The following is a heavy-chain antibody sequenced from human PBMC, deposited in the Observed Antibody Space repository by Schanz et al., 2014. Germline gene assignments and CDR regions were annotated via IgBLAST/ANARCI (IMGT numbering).Heavy chain of an antibody. CDR2: IYHTGST. CDR1: GGSFSGYY. J-gene: IGHJ6*03. CDR3: ARGNNFDYRDAFFNDYYYYMDV. D-gene: IGHD4-17*01. Sequence: QVQLQQWGAGLLKPSETLSLTCGVFGGSFSGYYWSWIRQPPGKGLEWIGEIYHTGSTNYNPTLKSRVTISVDTSKNQFSLKLGSVTAADTAVYYCARGNNFDYRDAFFNDYYYYMDVWGKGTTVTVSS. V-gene: IGHV4-34*01.